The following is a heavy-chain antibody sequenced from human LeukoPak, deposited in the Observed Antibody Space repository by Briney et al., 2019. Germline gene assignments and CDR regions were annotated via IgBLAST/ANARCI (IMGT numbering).Heavy chain of an antibody. CDR1: GGSISNYY. CDR3: ARGGYEARSYYFDY. Sequence: SETLSLTCTVSGGSISNYYWSWIRQPPGKGLEWIGYISYSGSTDHNPSLKSRVTISVDTSKNQFSLRLSSVTAADTAVYYCARGGYEARSYYFDYWGQGTLVTVSS. J-gene: IGHJ4*02. D-gene: IGHD5-12*01. CDR2: ISYSGST. V-gene: IGHV4-59*01.